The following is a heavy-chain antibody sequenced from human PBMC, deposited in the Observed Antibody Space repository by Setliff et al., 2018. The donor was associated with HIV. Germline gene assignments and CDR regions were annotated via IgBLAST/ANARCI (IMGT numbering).Heavy chain of an antibody. CDR2: ISYDGSNK. CDR3: ARDPPGGSYPYYFDY. J-gene: IGHJ4*02. CDR1: GFTFSSYW. Sequence: GGSLRLSCAASGFTFSSYWMHWVRQAPGKGLEWVAVISYDGSNKYYADSVKGRLTISRDNSKNTLYLQMNSLRAEDTAVYYCARDPPGGSYPYYFDYWGQGTLVTVSS. V-gene: IGHV3-30*03. D-gene: IGHD1-26*01.